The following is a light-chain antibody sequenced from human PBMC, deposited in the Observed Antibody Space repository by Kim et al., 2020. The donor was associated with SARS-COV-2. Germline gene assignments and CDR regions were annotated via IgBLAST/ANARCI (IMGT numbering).Light chain of an antibody. Sequence: VAPGERPTRSCRASQSVSSDLAWYQQKPGQAPRLLIYGASTRATGIPARFSGSGSGTEFTLSISSLQSEDFAVYYCQQYNSWPLTFGQGTKVDIK. CDR2: GAS. CDR3: QQYNSWPLT. CDR1: QSVSSD. J-gene: IGKJ1*01. V-gene: IGKV3D-15*01.